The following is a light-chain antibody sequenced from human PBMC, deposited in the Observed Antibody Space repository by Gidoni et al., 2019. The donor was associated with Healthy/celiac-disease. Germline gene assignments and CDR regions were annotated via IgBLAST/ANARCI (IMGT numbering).Light chain of an antibody. V-gene: IGKV1-5*03. Sequence: IQMTQSPSTLSASVGDRVTITCRASQSISSWLAWYQQKPGKAPKLLIYKASSLESGVPSRFSGSGSGTDFTLTISSLQPDDFATYYCQQYNSYPITFGQGTRLEIK. CDR3: QQYNSYPIT. CDR1: QSISSW. J-gene: IGKJ5*01. CDR2: KAS.